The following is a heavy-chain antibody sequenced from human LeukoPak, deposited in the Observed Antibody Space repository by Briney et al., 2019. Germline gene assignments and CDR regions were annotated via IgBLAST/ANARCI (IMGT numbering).Heavy chain of an antibody. CDR3: ARQDSSGYEDY. D-gene: IGHD3-22*01. J-gene: IGHJ4*02. Sequence: SETLSLTCAVYGGSFSGYYWSWIRQPPGKGLEWIGEINHSGSTNYNPSLKSRVTISVDTSKNQFSLKLSSVTAAGTAVYYCARQDSSGYEDYWGQGTLVTVSS. CDR1: GGSFSGYY. CDR2: INHSGST. V-gene: IGHV4-34*01.